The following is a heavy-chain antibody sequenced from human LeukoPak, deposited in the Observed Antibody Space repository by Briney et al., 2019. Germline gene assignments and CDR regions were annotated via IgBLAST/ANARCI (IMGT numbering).Heavy chain of an antibody. J-gene: IGHJ6*02. D-gene: IGHD2-15*01. Sequence: ASVKVSCKVSGYTLTELSMHWVRQAPGQGLEWMGIINPSGGSTSYAQKFQGRVTMTRDTSTSTVYMELSSLRSEDTAVYYCARDYIVVVTRVTYYYYGMDVWGQGTTVTVSS. V-gene: IGHV1-46*01. CDR1: GYTLTELS. CDR2: INPSGGST. CDR3: ARDYIVVVTRVTYYYYGMDV.